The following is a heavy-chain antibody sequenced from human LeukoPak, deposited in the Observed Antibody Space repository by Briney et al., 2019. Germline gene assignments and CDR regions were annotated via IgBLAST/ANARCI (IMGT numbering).Heavy chain of an antibody. V-gene: IGHV3-30-3*01. Sequence: PGRSLRLSCAASGFTFSSYAMHWVRQAPGKGLEWVAVISYDGSNKYYADSVKGRFTISRDNSKNTLYLQMNSLRAEDTAVYYCARLLGYSSGWYVLAYWGQGTLVTASS. D-gene: IGHD6-19*01. J-gene: IGHJ4*02. CDR2: ISYDGSNK. CDR3: ARLLGYSSGWYVLAY. CDR1: GFTFSSYA.